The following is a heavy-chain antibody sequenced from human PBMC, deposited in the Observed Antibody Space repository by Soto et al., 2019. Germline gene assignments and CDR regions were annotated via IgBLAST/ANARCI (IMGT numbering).Heavy chain of an antibody. CDR2: INWNGGST. Sequence: EVQLVESGGGVVRPGGSLRLSCAASGLTFDDYGMSWVRQAPGKGLEWVSGINWNGGSTGYADSVKGRFTISRENAKNSRYLQMNSLRAEDTALYHCARYDAYGGNTWFDPWGQGTLVTVSS. CDR1: GLTFDDYG. CDR3: ARYDAYGGNTWFDP. V-gene: IGHV3-20*01. D-gene: IGHD4-17*01. J-gene: IGHJ5*02.